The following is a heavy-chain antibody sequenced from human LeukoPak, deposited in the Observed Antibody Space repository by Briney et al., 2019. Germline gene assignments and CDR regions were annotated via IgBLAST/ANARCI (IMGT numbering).Heavy chain of an antibody. D-gene: IGHD3-22*01. V-gene: IGHV3-30*18. CDR3: AKGERGYYDSSGYPLFAFDI. Sequence: GGSLRLSCAASGFTFSSYGMHWVRQAPGKGLEWVAVISYDGSNKYYADSVKGRFTISRDNSKNTLYLQMNSLRAEDTAVYYCAKGERGYYDSSGYPLFAFDIWGQGTMVTVSS. CDR2: ISYDGSNK. J-gene: IGHJ3*02. CDR1: GFTFSSYG.